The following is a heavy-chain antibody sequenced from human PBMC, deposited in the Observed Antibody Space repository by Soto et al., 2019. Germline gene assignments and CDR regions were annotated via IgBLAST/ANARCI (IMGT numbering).Heavy chain of an antibody. CDR2: INPNSGGT. CDR3: ARGDRDGGNSEWRCDY. J-gene: IGHJ4*02. V-gene: IGHV1-2*04. Sequence: ASVKVSCKASGYTFTGYYMHWVRQAPGQGLEWMGWINPNSGGTNYAQKFQGWVTMTRDTSISTAYMELSRLRSDDTAVYYCARGDRDGGNSEWRCDYWGQGTLVTVSS. CDR1: GYTFTGYY. D-gene: IGHD2-21*02.